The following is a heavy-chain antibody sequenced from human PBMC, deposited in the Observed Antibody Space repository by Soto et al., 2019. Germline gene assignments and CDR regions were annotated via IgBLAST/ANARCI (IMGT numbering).Heavy chain of an antibody. J-gene: IGHJ6*03. CDR1: GFTFSSYA. Sequence: GGSLRLSCAASGFTFSSYAMSWVRQAPGKGLEWVSAISGSGGSTYYADSVKGRFTISRDNSKNTLYLQMNSLRAEDTAVYYCAKASKWELPYYYYYYMDVWGKGTTVTVSS. V-gene: IGHV3-23*01. CDR2: ISGSGGST. CDR3: AKASKWELPYYYYYYMDV. D-gene: IGHD1-26*01.